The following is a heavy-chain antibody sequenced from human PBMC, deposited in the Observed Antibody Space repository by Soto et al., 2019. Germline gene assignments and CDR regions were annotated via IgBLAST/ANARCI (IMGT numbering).Heavy chain of an antibody. CDR3: ARAEYSSSSGTYYYYGMDV. CDR1: GGTFSSYA. CDR2: IIPIFGTA. Sequence: QVQLVQSGAEVKKPGSSVKVSCKASGGTFSSYAISWVRQAPGQGLEWMGGIIPIFGTANYAQKFQGRVTITADDSTSTAYMELSSLRSEDTAVYYCARAEYSSSSGTYYYYGMDVWGQGTTVTVSS. J-gene: IGHJ6*02. V-gene: IGHV1-69*01. D-gene: IGHD6-6*01.